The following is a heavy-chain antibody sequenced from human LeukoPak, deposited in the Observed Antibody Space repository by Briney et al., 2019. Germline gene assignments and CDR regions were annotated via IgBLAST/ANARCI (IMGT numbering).Heavy chain of an antibody. D-gene: IGHD3-22*01. CDR1: GYTFTSYD. CDR2: MNPNSGNT. J-gene: IGHJ4*02. CDR3: AAVSYYDSSGYYN. Sequence: GASVKVSCKASGYTFTSYDINWVRQATGQGLEWMGWMNPNSGNTGYAQKFQGGVTMTRNTSISTAYMELSSLRSEDTAVYYCAAVSYYDSSGYYNWGQGTLVTVSS. V-gene: IGHV1-8*01.